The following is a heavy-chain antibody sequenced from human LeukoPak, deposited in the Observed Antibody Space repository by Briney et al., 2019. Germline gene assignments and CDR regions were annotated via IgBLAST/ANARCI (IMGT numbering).Heavy chain of an antibody. J-gene: IGHJ3*02. D-gene: IGHD3-22*01. V-gene: IGHV1-69*13. CDR2: IIPIFGTA. CDR1: GGTFSSYA. CDR3: ARQITMIEEGAFDI. Sequence: ASVKVSCKASGGTFSSYAISWVRQAPGQGLEWMGGIIPIFGTANYAQKFQGRVTITADESTSTAYMELSSLRSEDTAVYYCARQITMIEEGAFDIWGQGTMVTVSS.